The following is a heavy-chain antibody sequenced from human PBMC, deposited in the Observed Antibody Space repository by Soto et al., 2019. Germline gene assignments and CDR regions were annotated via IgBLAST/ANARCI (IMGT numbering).Heavy chain of an antibody. CDR1: GGTFSSYA. CDR3: AREVVYSSGYFHYFDY. J-gene: IGHJ4*02. D-gene: IGHD3-22*01. V-gene: IGHV1-69*13. CDR2: IIPIFGTA. Sequence: GASVKVSCKASGGTFSSYAISWVRQAPGQGLEWMGGIIPIFGTANYAQKFQGRVTITADESTSTAYMELSSLRSEDTAVYYCAREVVYSSGYFHYFDYWGQGTLVTVSS.